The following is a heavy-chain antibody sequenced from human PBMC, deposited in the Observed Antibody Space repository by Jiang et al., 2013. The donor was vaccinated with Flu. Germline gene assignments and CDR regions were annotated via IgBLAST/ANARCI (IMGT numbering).Heavy chain of an antibody. CDR1: GYTFIRSG. V-gene: IGHV1-18*01. J-gene: IGHJ5*02. CDR2: INPYNGNR. Sequence: GAEVKKPGASVKVSCKASGYTFIRSGINWVRQAPGQGLEWIGWINPYNGNRKFAQKLQDRVTMTTDSFTSTAYMEMRSLRSDDTAVYYCARGTYCSTESGDGCYENWLDPWGQGTLVTVSS. D-gene: IGHD2-2*01. CDR3: ARGTYCSTESGDGCYENWLDP.